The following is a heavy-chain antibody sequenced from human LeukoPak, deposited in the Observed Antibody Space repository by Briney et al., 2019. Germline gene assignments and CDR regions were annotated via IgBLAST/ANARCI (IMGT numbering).Heavy chain of an antibody. V-gene: IGHV1-69*08. CDR3: ASYYDSSGYLLY. J-gene: IGHJ4*02. Sequence: GASVKVSCKASGGTFSSYTISWVRQAPGQGLEWMGRIIPILGTANYAQKFQGRVTITADKSTSTAYMELSSLRSEDTAVYYCASYYDSSGYLLYWGQGTLVTVSS. CDR2: IIPILGTA. CDR1: GGTFSSYT. D-gene: IGHD3-22*01.